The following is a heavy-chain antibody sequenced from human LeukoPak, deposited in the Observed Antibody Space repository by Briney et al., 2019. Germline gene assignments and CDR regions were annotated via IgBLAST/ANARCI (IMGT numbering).Heavy chain of an antibody. Sequence: GRSLRLSCAASGFTFDDYAMHWVRHAPGKGLEWVSGISWNSGNIGYADSVKGRFTISRDNAKNSLYLQMNSLRAEDTALYYCAKGDNYYDSSGYPDYWGQGTLVTVSS. V-gene: IGHV3-9*01. CDR1: GFTFDDYA. J-gene: IGHJ4*02. CDR2: ISWNSGNI. CDR3: AKGDNYYDSSGYPDY. D-gene: IGHD3-22*01.